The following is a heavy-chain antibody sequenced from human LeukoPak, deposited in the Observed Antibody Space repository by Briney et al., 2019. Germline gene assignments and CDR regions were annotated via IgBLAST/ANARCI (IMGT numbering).Heavy chain of an antibody. J-gene: IGHJ6*02. CDR1: GFTFSRYW. V-gene: IGHV3-7*03. Sequence: GGSLRLSCAASGFTFSRYWMTWVRQAPGKGLEWVANIKQDGSEKYYVDSVKGRFTISRDNAENSLYLQMNSLRAEDTAMYYCARDDNDMDVWGQGTTVTVSS. CDR2: IKQDGSEK. CDR3: ARDDNDMDV.